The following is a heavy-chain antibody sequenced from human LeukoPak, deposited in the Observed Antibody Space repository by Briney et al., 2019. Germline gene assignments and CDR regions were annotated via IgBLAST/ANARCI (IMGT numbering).Heavy chain of an antibody. CDR3: AHEGSTVYYPFWY. D-gene: IGHD3-22*01. Sequence: SETLSLTCTVSGGSISSTFYYWGWIRQPPGKGLEWVGRIYYSGITYYNPSLKSRVTISIDTKNQFSLKLTSVTAADTAVYYCAHEGSTVYYPFWYWGQGTLVTVSS. J-gene: IGHJ4*02. V-gene: IGHV4-39*01. CDR1: GGSISSTFYY. CDR2: IYYSGIT.